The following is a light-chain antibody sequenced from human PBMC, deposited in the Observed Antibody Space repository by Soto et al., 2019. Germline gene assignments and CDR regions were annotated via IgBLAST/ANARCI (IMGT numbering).Light chain of an antibody. CDR2: DVS. J-gene: IGLJ1*01. CDR3: SSYTSSSTPYV. CDR1: SSDVGGYNY. Sequence: QSALTQPASGSGSPGQSITISFTGTSSDVGGYNYVSWYQQHPGKAPKLMIYDVSNRPSGVSNRFSGSKSGNTASLTISGLQAEDEADYYCSSYTSSSTPYVFGTGTKLTVL. V-gene: IGLV2-14*01.